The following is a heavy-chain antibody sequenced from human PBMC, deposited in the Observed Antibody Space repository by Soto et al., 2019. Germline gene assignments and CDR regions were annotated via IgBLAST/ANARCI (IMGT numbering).Heavy chain of an antibody. V-gene: IGHV4-61*01. CDR3: ARGPYPITVTTGFEY. Sequence: PSETLSLTCTVSGVTIISVSCYLSWLRQPPGKGLEWIGYIYYSGSTNYNPSLKSRVTISVDTSKNQFSLKLSSVTAADTAVYYCARGPYPITVTTGFEYWGQGTLVTVSS. CDR2: IYYSGST. CDR1: GVTIISVSCY. D-gene: IGHD4-17*01. J-gene: IGHJ4*02.